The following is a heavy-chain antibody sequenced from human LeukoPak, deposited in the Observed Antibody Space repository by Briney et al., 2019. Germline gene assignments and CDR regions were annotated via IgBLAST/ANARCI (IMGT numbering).Heavy chain of an antibody. CDR1: GGSFSGYY. J-gene: IGHJ4*02. V-gene: IGHV4-34*01. CDR2: INHSGIT. CDR3: ARGVPADY. Sequence: SETLSLTCAVYGGSFSGYYWSWIRQPPGKGLEWIGEINHSGITNYNPSLKSRVTISIDTSKNQLSLKLSSVTAADTAVYYCARGVPADYWGQGTPVTVSS.